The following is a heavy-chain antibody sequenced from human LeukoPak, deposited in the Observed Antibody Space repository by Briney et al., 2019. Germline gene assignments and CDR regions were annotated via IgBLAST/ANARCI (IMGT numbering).Heavy chain of an antibody. CDR2: INPNTGGT. J-gene: IGHJ4*02. CDR3: ARAPMIVVVFPPRLDF. Sequence: GASVKVSCKTSGYTFTVYYMHWVRQAPGQGLAWMGWINPNTGGTNYAQKFQGRVTMTSDTSISTAYMELSSLRSDDTAMYYCARAPMIVVVFPPRLDFWGQGTLVTVSS. CDR1: GYTFTVYY. V-gene: IGHV1-2*02. D-gene: IGHD3-22*01.